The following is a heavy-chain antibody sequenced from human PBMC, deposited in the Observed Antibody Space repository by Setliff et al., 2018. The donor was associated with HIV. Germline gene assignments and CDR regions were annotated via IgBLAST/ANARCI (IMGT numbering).Heavy chain of an antibody. Sequence: SETLSLTCTDSGGSITSGGFYWSWIRQYPQKRLEWIGYIYYSGGTYYNPSLKSRVTMSVDTSKNQFSLKLSSVTAADTAVYYCARGDAMTSLGAFDIWGQGTMVTVSS. D-gene: IGHD2-2*01. CDR3: ARGDAMTSLGAFDI. J-gene: IGHJ3*02. CDR2: IYYSGGT. CDR1: GGSITSGGFY. V-gene: IGHV4-31*03.